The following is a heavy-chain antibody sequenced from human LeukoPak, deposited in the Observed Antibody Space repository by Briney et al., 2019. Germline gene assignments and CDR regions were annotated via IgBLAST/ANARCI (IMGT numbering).Heavy chain of an antibody. CDR1: GGTFTSYY. J-gene: IGHJ4*02. CDR3: ARGAPLRIAAAGSSLNY. CDR2: INPSGGST. D-gene: IGHD6-13*01. V-gene: IGHV1-46*01. Sequence: ASVKVSCKASGGTFTSYYMHWVRQAPGQGLEWMGIINPSGGSTSYAQKFQGRVTMTRDTSTSTVYMELSSLRSEDTAVYYCARGAPLRIAAAGSSLNYWGQGTLVTVSS.